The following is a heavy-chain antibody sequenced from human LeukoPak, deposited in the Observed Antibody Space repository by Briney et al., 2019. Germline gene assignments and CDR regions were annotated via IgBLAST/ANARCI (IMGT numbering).Heavy chain of an antibody. CDR1: GFTFSNAW. Sequence: PGGSLRLSCAASGFTFSNAWMSWVRQAPGKGLEWVSRIKSKTDGGTTDYAAPVKGRFTISRDDSKNTLYLQMNSLRSEDTAVYFCARDSGFSGTQRGEYWGHGTLVTVSS. V-gene: IGHV3-15*01. J-gene: IGHJ4*01. D-gene: IGHD3/OR15-3a*01. CDR2: IKSKTDGGTT. CDR3: ARDSGFSGTQRGEY.